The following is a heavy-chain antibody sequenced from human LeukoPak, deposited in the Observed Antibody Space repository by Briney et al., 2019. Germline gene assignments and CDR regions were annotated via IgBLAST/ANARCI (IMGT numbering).Heavy chain of an antibody. V-gene: IGHV1-2*06. CDR2: INPNSGGT. Sequence: ASVKVSCKASGGTSSSYAISWVRQAPGQGLEWMGRINPNSGGTNYAQKFQGRVTMTRDTSISTAYMELSRLRSDDTAVFYCARDGAYDFWSGYSYYFDYWGQGTLVTVSS. CDR3: ARDGAYDFWSGYSYYFDY. CDR1: GGTSSSYA. J-gene: IGHJ4*02. D-gene: IGHD3-3*01.